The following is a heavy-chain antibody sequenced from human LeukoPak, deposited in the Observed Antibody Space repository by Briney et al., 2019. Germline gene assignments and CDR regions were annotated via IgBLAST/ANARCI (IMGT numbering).Heavy chain of an antibody. CDR2: ISSSSSYI. CDR3: ARGRRYSGAEIDY. CDR1: GFTFSSYS. D-gene: IGHD5-12*01. V-gene: IGHV3-21*01. J-gene: IGHJ4*02. Sequence: GGSLRLSCAASGFTFSSYSMNWVRQAPGKGLEWVSSISSSSSYIYYADSVKGRFTISRDNAKNSLYLQMNSLRAEDTAVYYCARGRRYSGAEIDYWGQGTLVTVSS.